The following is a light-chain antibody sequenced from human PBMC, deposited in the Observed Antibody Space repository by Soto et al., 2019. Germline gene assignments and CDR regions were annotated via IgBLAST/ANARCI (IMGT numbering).Light chain of an antibody. CDR1: QSVSSY. CDR2: DAS. V-gene: IGKV3-11*01. J-gene: IGKJ3*01. Sequence: EIVLTQSPATLSLSPGERATLSCRASQSVSSYLAGYQQKPGQAPRLLIYDASNRATGIPARFSGSGSGTDFTLTIISLEPEDFAVYYCQQRSNWPSFGPGTKVDIK. CDR3: QQRSNWPS.